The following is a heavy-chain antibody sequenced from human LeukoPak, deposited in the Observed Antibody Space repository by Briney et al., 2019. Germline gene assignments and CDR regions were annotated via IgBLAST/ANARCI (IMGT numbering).Heavy chain of an antibody. J-gene: IGHJ6*02. CDR3: ARVSRFLEWLPDYYYGMDV. CDR2: INPSGGST. V-gene: IGHV1-46*01. Sequence: GASVKVSCKASGYTFTSYYMHWVRQAPGQGLEWMGIINPSGGSTSYAQKFQGRVTMTRDTSTSTVYMELSSLRSEDTAVYYCARVSRFLEWLPDYYYGMDVWGQGTTVTVSS. D-gene: IGHD3-3*01. CDR1: GYTFTSYY.